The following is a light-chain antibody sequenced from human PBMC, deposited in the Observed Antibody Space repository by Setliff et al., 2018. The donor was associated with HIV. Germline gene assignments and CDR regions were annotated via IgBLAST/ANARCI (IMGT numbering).Light chain of an antibody. CDR2: QAS. Sequence: QSALTQPASVSGSPGQSITISCTGTSGDVGRYNLVSWYQQQPGKPPKLMIHQASKRPSGVSNRFSGSKSGNTASLTISGLQAEDEADYYCCSNSGSNTYVFGTGTKSPS. V-gene: IGLV2-23*01. CDR3: CSNSGSNTYV. CDR1: SGDVGRYNL. J-gene: IGLJ1*01.